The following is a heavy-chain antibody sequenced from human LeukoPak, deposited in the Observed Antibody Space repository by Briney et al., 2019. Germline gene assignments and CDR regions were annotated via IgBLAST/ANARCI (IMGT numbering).Heavy chain of an antibody. CDR2: ISGSGTI. Sequence: SETLSLTCTVSGGSINSYWSWIRQPAGKGLEWIGRISGSGTITYNPALQSRLSISIDTSKNQFSLKLMSVTAADTAVYYCARVISDYDFWSGYYTGSAFDIWGQGTMVTVPS. J-gene: IGHJ3*02. V-gene: IGHV4-4*07. CDR1: GGSINSY. CDR3: ARVISDYDFWSGYYTGSAFDI. D-gene: IGHD3-3*01.